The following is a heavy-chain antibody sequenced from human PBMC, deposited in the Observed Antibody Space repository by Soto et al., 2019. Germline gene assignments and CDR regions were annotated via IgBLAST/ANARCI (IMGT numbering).Heavy chain of an antibody. J-gene: IGHJ6*02. V-gene: IGHV3-48*03. CDR2: ISSSGTTI. Sequence: GSLRLSCAASGFSFSSYEMNYVHQAPGKGLEWVSYISSSGTTIYYAGSVKGRFTISRDNAKNSLYLQMNGLRAEDTAVYYCASMIFGVVNDYSYYGMDVWGQGTTVTVSS. CDR3: ASMIFGVVNDYSYYGMDV. CDR1: GFSFSSYE. D-gene: IGHD3-3*01.